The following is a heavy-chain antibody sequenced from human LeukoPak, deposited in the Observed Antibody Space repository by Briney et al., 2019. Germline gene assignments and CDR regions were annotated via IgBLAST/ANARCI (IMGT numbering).Heavy chain of an antibody. CDR1: GGSFSGYY. CDR2: INHSGST. Sequence: SETLSLTCAVYGGSFSGYYWSWIRQPPGKGLEWIGEINHSGSTNYNPSLKSRVTISVDTSKNQFSLKLSSVTAADTAVYYCAISSHGSGYMGYWGQGTLVTVSS. J-gene: IGHJ4*02. D-gene: IGHD3-22*01. V-gene: IGHV4-34*01. CDR3: AISSHGSGYMGY.